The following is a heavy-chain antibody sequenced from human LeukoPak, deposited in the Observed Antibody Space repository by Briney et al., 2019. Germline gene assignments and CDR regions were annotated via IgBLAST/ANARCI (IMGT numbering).Heavy chain of an antibody. CDR3: ARGQHRWDYSHNLMSF. V-gene: IGHV3-30*04. J-gene: IGHJ3*01. CDR1: GFTFSNYA. D-gene: IGHD4-11*01. Sequence: GGSLRLSCAASGFTFSNYAMHWARQAPGKGLEWVALISYDGSNKFYADSVKGRFTISRDNSKNTLYLLMNSLRADDTAVYYCARGQHRWDYSHNLMSFWGQGTLVTVSS. CDR2: ISYDGSNK.